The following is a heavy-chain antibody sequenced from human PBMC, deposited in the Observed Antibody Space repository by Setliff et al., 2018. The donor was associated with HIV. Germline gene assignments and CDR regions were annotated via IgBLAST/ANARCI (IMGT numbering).Heavy chain of an antibody. CDR1: GGSFSGYF. Sequence: LSLTCAVYGGSFSGYFWSWIRQSPGKGLNWLGEINHRGSTNYNPSMQSRVSISIDRSKNQFSLNLTSVTAADTAVYYCARGRDNLLTGYYVSFDAWGHGNLVTVSS. CDR2: INHRGST. J-gene: IGHJ4*01. V-gene: IGHV4-34*01. D-gene: IGHD3-9*01. CDR3: ARGRDNLLTGYYVSFDA.